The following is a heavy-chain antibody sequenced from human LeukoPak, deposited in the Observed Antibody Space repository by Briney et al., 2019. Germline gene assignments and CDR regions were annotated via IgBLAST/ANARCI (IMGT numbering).Heavy chain of an antibody. CDR1: GFTFGNAW. Sequence: GGSLRLSCAASGFTFGNAWMYWVRQAPGKGLEWVGRVKSKADGGTTDYAAPVKGTFTISRDGSKNTLYLQINGLKTEDTAIYYCPTHHTFYQDSSGYYRGFDNWGQGTLVTVSS. CDR3: PTHHTFYQDSSGYYRGFDN. D-gene: IGHD3-22*01. CDR2: VKSKADGGTT. V-gene: IGHV3-15*01. J-gene: IGHJ4*02.